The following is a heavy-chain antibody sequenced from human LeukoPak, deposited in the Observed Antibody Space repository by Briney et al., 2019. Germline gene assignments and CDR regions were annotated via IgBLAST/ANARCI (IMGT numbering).Heavy chain of an antibody. CDR2: ISGSGDST. CDR3: ARDLAARQRTGLYDS. D-gene: IGHD6-6*01. Sequence: GGSLRLSCAASGFTFYTYAMSWVRQAPGKGLEWVSAISGSGDSTYYADSVKGRFTISRDNSKNTLYLQMNSLRAEDTAVYYCARDLAARQRTGLYDSWGQGTLVTVSS. J-gene: IGHJ4*02. V-gene: IGHV3-23*01. CDR1: GFTFYTYA.